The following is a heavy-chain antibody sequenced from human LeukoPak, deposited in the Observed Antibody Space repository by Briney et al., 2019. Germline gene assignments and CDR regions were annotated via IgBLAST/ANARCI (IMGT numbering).Heavy chain of an antibody. D-gene: IGHD1-26*01. V-gene: IGHV4-61*05. CDR2: IYYSGST. Sequence: SETLSLTCTVSGGSISSSSYYWGWIRQPPGKGLEWIGYIYYSGSTNYNPSLKSRVTISVDTSKNQFSLKLSSVTAADTAVYYCARAGGSGSYYDLGHDYWGQGTLVTVSS. CDR3: ARAGGSGSYYDLGHDY. CDR1: GGSISSSSYY. J-gene: IGHJ4*02.